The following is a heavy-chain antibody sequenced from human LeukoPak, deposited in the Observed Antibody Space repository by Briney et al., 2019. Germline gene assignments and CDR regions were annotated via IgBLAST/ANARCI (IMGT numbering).Heavy chain of an antibody. D-gene: IGHD1-26*01. CDR2: INPNSGGT. Sequence: ASVKVSYKASGYTFTRYYMHWVRQAPGQGLEWMGWINPNSGGTNYAQKFQGKVTMTRDTSISTAYMELSRLRSDDTAVYYCARTTYSGSYPDYWGQGTLVTVSS. J-gene: IGHJ4*02. CDR1: GYTFTRYY. CDR3: ARTTYSGSYPDY. V-gene: IGHV1-2*02.